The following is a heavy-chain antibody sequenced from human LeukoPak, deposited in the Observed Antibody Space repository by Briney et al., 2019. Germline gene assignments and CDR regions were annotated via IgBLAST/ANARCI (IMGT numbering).Heavy chain of an antibody. CDR3: AKDAQGIVGAPVNWFDP. CDR2: IWYDGSNK. D-gene: IGHD1-26*01. Sequence: PGGSLRLSCAASGFTFNKYGMHWVRQAPGKGLEWVAVIWYDGSNKRYVEFVKGRFTISRDNSKNTVHLQMSSLRGEDTAVYYCAKDAQGIVGAPVNWFDPWGQGTLVTVSS. J-gene: IGHJ5*02. CDR1: GFTFNKYG. V-gene: IGHV3-33*06.